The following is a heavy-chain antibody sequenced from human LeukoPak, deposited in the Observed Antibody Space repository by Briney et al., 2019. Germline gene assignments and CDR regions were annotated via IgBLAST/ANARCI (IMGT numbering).Heavy chain of an antibody. V-gene: IGHV3-7*01. Sequence: GGSLRLSCAASGFTFSSYWMSWVRQAPGKGLEWVANIKQDGSEKYYVDSVKGRFTISRDNAKNSLYLQMNSLRAEDTAVYYCASPAALPPYYYYYMDVWGKGTTVTVSS. CDR1: GFTFSSYW. D-gene: IGHD6-6*01. CDR2: IKQDGSEK. CDR3: ASPAALPPYYYYYMDV. J-gene: IGHJ6*03.